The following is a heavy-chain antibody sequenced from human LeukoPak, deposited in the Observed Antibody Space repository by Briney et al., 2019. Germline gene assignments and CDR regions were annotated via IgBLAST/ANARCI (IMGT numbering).Heavy chain of an antibody. V-gene: IGHV3-21*01. D-gene: IGHD6-13*01. J-gene: IGHJ3*02. Sequence: PGGSLRLSCAASGFTFSSYSMNWVRQAPGKGLEWVSSISSSSSYIYYADSVKGRFTISRDNAKNSLYLQMNSLRAEDTAVYYCARENSSSDDAFDIWGQGTMVTVSS. CDR3: ARENSSSDDAFDI. CDR1: GFTFSSYS. CDR2: ISSSSSYI.